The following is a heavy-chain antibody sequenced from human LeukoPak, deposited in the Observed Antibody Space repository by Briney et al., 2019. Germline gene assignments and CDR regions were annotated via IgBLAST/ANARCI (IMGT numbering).Heavy chain of an antibody. CDR1: GFTFSNAL. V-gene: IGHV3-15*01. J-gene: IGHJ4*02. D-gene: IGHD6-13*01. CDR2: IKSKTDGGTT. CDR3: STDPYSSKWYYFDY. Sequence: PGGSLRLSGAASGFTFSNALMNWVRQAPGKGLEWVGRIKSKTDGGTTDYAAPVEGRFTISRDDSKKTLYLQMNSLKTEDTAVYYCSTDPYSSKWYYFDYWGQGTLVTVSS.